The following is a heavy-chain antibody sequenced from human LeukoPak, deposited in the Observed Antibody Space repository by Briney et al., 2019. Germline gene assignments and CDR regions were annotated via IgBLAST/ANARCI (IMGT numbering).Heavy chain of an antibody. CDR1: GFTLRNHW. CDR2: INNEGSFT. Sequence: GGSLRLSCAASGFTLRNHWMHWVRQAPGKGLVWVSGINNEGSFTTYADSVKGRFTISRDDPKNSLFLQMNSLRGEDTAVYYCATDGPCSGGTCYSDTWGQGILVTVSS. D-gene: IGHD2-15*01. CDR3: ATDGPCSGGTCYSDT. V-gene: IGHV3-74*01. J-gene: IGHJ4*02.